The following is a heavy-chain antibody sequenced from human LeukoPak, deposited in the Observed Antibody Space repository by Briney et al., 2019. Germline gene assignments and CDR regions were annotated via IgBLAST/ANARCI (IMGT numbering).Heavy chain of an antibody. Sequence: SGGSLRLSCAASGFTFSSYAMSWVRQAPGKGLEWVSAISGSGGSTYYADSVKGRFTISRDNSKNTLYLQMNSLRAEDTAVYYSAKGVAAAASAEYFQHWGQGTLVTVSS. D-gene: IGHD6-13*01. CDR3: AKGVAAAASAEYFQH. J-gene: IGHJ1*01. CDR1: GFTFSSYA. CDR2: ISGSGGST. V-gene: IGHV3-23*01.